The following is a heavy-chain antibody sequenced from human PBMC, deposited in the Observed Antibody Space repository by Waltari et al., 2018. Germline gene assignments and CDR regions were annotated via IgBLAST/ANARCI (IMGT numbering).Heavy chain of an antibody. Sequence: EVQLVESGGGLIKPGGSQRLSCAVSGFTVSTTYITWVRQAPGKGLEWVSVIYTGGDTYYADSVKGRFSISRDNSKNTLYLQMNSLRVEDTAIYYCARGWIGTTSLGHDGMDVWGQGTTVTVSS. V-gene: IGHV3-53*01. CDR3: ARGWIGTTSLGHDGMDV. CDR2: IYTGGDT. D-gene: IGHD4-17*01. J-gene: IGHJ6*02. CDR1: GFTVSTTY.